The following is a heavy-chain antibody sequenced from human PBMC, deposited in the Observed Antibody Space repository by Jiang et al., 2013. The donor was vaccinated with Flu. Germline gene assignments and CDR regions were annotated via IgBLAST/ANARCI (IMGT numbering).Heavy chain of an antibody. D-gene: IGHD1-7*01. J-gene: IGHJ4*02. CDR2: ISGSGGST. Sequence: EVQLLESGGGLVQPGGSLRLSCAASGFTFSSYAMSWVRQAPGKGLEWVSAISGSGGSTYYADSVKGRFTISRDNSKNTLYLQMNSLRAEDTAVYYCAKDDRSITGTTPTFDYWGQGTLVTVSS. CDR3: AKDDRSITGTTPTFDY. CDR1: GFTFSSYA. V-gene: IGHV3-23*01.